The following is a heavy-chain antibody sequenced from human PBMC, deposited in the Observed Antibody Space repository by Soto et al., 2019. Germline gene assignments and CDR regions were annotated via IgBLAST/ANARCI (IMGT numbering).Heavy chain of an antibody. D-gene: IGHD6-13*01. CDR3: ARHTIAAANNFDY. J-gene: IGHJ4*02. Sequence: PGGSLRLSCAASGFTFSSYGMHWVRQAPGKGLEWVAVIWYDGSNKYYADSVKGRFTISRDNSKNTLYLQMNSLRAEDTAVYYCARHTIAAANNFDYWGQGTLVTVSS. V-gene: IGHV3-33*01. CDR1: GFTFSSYG. CDR2: IWYDGSNK.